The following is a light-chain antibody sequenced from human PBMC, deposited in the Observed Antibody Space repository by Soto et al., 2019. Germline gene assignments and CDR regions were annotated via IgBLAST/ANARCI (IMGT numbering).Light chain of an antibody. CDR3: QQYNSYSPT. J-gene: IGKJ1*01. CDR2: KAS. CDR1: QSISSY. Sequence: DIQMTQSPCSLSASVGDRVTITCRASQSISSYLNWYQQKAGKAPNLLIYKASRLESGVPSRFSGSGSETEFTLTISGLQPGDSATYYCQQYNSYSPTFGQGTKVDI. V-gene: IGKV1-5*03.